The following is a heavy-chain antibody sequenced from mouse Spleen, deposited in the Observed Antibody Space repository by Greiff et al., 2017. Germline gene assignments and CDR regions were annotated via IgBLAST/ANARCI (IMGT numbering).Heavy chain of an antibody. Sequence: QVQLQQSGAELVRPGASVTLSCKASGYTFTDYEMHWVKQTPVHGLEWIGAIDPETGGTAYNQKFKGKAILTADKSSSTAYMELRSLTSEDSAVYYCTRGGITTGYFDYWGQGTTLTVSS. J-gene: IGHJ2*01. D-gene: IGHD1-1*01. V-gene: IGHV1-15*01. CDR1: GYTFTDYE. CDR2: IDPETGGT. CDR3: TRGGITTGYFDY.